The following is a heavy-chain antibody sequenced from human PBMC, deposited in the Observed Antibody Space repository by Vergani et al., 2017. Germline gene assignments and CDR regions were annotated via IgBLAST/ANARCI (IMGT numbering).Heavy chain of an antibody. V-gene: IGHV3-23*01. CDR1: GFTFSNYA. D-gene: IGHD3-10*01. Sequence: EVQLLESGGGLVQPGGSLRLSCAASGFTFSNYAMSWVRQAPGKGLEWVSAISGSGGSTYYADSVKGRFPISRDNSKNTPYLQMNSLRAEDTAVYYCAKVVRWFGELCYFDYWGQGTLVTVSS. CDR2: ISGSGGST. CDR3: AKVVRWFGELCYFDY. J-gene: IGHJ4*02.